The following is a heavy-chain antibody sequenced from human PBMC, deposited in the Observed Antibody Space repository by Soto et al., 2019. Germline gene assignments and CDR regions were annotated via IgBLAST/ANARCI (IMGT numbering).Heavy chain of an antibody. CDR2: INHSGST. V-gene: IGHV4-34*01. CDR3: ARTPTFYYYYGMDV. CDR1: GGSFSGYY. J-gene: IGHJ6*02. D-gene: IGHD3-16*01. Sequence: QVQLQQWGAGLLKPSETLSLTCAVYGGSFSGYYWSWIRQPPGKGLEWIGEINHSGSTNYNPSLKSRVTISVDTSKNQFSLELSSVTAADTAVYYCARTPTFYYYYGMDVWGQGTTVTVSS.